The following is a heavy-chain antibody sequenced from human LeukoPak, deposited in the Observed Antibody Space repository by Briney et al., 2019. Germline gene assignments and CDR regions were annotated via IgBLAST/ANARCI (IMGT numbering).Heavy chain of an antibody. CDR1: GFTFSSYW. CDR2: IKEDGSEK. CDR3: ARIYSAYANALDY. V-gene: IGHV3-7*01. D-gene: IGHD5-12*01. J-gene: IGHJ4*02. Sequence: GGSLRLSCAASGFTFSSYWMSWVRQAPGKGLEWVANIKEDGSEKYYVDSVKGRFTISRDNAKNSLYLEMNSLSAEDTAVYYCARIYSAYANALDYWGQGTLVTVSS.